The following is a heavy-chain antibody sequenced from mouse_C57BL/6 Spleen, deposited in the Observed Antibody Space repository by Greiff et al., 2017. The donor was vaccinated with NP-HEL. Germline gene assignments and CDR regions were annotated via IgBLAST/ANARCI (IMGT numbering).Heavy chain of an antibody. CDR1: GYSFTSYY. V-gene: IGHV1-66*01. Sequence: VQLQQSGPELVKPGASVKISCKASGYSFTSYYIHWVKQRPGQGLEWIGWIYPGSGNTKYNEKFKGKATLTADTSSSTAYMQLSSLTSEDSAVYYCARSGNYYDYDWFAYWGQGTLVTVSA. CDR2: IYPGSGNT. D-gene: IGHD2-4*01. J-gene: IGHJ3*01. CDR3: ARSGNYYDYDWFAY.